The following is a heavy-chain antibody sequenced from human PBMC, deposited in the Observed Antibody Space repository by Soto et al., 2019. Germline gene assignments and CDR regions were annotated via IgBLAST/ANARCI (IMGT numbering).Heavy chain of an antibody. D-gene: IGHD3-16*02. J-gene: IGHJ6*02. CDR3: ARNDYDYVWGSYRPRYGMDV. CDR1: GGSISSSSYY. V-gene: IGHV4-39*01. CDR2: IYYSGST. Sequence: QLQLQESGPGLVKPSETLSLTCTVSGGSISSSSYYWGWIRQPPGKGLEWIGSIYYSGSTYYNPSLKSRVTLSVDTSKNQFSLKLSSVTAADTAVYYCARNDYDYVWGSYRPRYGMDVWGQGTTVTVSS.